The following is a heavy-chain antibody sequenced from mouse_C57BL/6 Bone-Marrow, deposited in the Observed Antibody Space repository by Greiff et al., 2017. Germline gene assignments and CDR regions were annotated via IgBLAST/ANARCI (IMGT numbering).Heavy chain of an antibody. CDR3: ARGRANWDYFDY. D-gene: IGHD4-1*01. CDR1: GYTFTSYG. J-gene: IGHJ2*01. V-gene: IGHV1-81*01. CDR2: IYPRSGNT. Sequence: VQLQQSGAELARPGASVKLSCKASGYTFTSYGISWVKQRTGQGLEWIGEIYPRSGNTYYNEKFKGKATLTADKSSSTAYMELRSLTSEDSAVYFCARGRANWDYFDYWGQGTTLTVSS.